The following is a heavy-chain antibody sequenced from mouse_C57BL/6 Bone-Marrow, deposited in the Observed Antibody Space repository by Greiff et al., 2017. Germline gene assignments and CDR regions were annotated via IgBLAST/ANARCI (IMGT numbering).Heavy chain of an antibody. D-gene: IGHD1-1*01. V-gene: IGHV1-9*01. Sequence: VKLQESGAELMKPGASVKLSCKATGYTFTGYWIEWVKQRPGHGLEWIGEILPGSGSTNYNEKFKGKATFTADTSSTTAYMQLRSLTTEDAAIYYCARLPDYYGSSYGYFDVWGTGTTVTVSS. CDR3: ARLPDYYGSSYGYFDV. CDR1: GYTFTGYW. J-gene: IGHJ1*03. CDR2: ILPGSGST.